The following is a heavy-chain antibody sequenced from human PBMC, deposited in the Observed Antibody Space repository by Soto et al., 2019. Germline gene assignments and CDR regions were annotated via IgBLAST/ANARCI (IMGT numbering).Heavy chain of an antibody. CDR1: GASVSTGY. CDR3: ARVWVTAAAVRPNWFDP. V-gene: IGHV4-59*02. J-gene: IGHJ5*02. CDR2: MYFGGSF. Sequence: SETLSLTCTVSGASVSTGYWSWIRQPPGKGLEWIGFMYFGGSFNYNPSLTGRVTISVDTSKNQFSLKLSSVTAADTAVYYCARVWVTAAAVRPNWFDPWGQGTLVTVSS. D-gene: IGHD6-13*01.